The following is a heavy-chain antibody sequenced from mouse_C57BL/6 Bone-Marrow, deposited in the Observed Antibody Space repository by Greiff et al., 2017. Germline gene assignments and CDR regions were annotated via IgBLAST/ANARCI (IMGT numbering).Heavy chain of an antibody. CDR2: IYPGNGDT. J-gene: IGHJ4*01. CDR1: GYTFTSYW. V-gene: IGHV1-5*01. D-gene: IGHD2-1*01. CDR3: TRDGNYCDYYAMDY. Sequence: EVQLQQSGTVLARPGASVKMSCKTSGYTFTSYWMHWVKQRPGQGLDWIGAIYPGNGDTSYNQKFKGKAKLTAVTSASTAYMELSSLTNEDSAVYDCTRDGNYCDYYAMDYWGQGTTVTVSS.